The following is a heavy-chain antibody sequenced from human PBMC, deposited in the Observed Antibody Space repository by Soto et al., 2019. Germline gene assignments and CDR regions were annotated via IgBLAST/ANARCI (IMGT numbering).Heavy chain of an antibody. Sequence: EVQLVESGGGLVQPGGSLRLSCAASGFTFSSYWIHWVRQAPGKGLVWLSRINTDGTITIYADSVKGRFAISRDNARNTVHLQMNSLTAEDTAVYYCARGAFGAYYFDYWGQGTLVTVSS. CDR3: ARGAFGAYYFDY. J-gene: IGHJ4*02. CDR2: INTDGTIT. D-gene: IGHD3-3*01. V-gene: IGHV3-74*01. CDR1: GFTFSSYW.